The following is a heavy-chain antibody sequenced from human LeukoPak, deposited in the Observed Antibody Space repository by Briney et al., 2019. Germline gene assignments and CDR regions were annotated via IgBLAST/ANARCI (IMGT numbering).Heavy chain of an antibody. CDR1: GGSISSSSYY. Sequence: SETLSLTCTVSGGSISSSSYYWGWIRQPPGKGLEWIGSIYYSGSTYYNPSLKSRVTISVDTSKNQFSLKLSSVTAADTAVYYCARHEHGSTSRNWFDPWGQGTLVTVSS. D-gene: IGHD2-2*01. J-gene: IGHJ5*02. CDR2: IYYSGST. CDR3: ARHEHGSTSRNWFDP. V-gene: IGHV4-39*01.